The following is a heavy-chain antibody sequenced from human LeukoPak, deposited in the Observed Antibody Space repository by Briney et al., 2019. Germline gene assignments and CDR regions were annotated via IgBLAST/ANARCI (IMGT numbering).Heavy chain of an antibody. CDR1: GFTFSSYA. CDR3: AHTKSNSDDY. D-gene: IGHD4-23*01. J-gene: IGHJ4*02. V-gene: IGHV3-23*01. CDR2: IRGSGGST. Sequence: GGSLRLSCAASGFTFSSYAMSWVRQAPGKGLEWVSAIRGSGGSTYYADSVKGRFTITRDNSKNTLYLQMNSLRAEDTAVYYWAHTKSNSDDYWGQGTLVTVSS.